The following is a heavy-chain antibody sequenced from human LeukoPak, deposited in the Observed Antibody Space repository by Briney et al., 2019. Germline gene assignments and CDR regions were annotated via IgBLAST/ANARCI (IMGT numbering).Heavy chain of an antibody. CDR3: AKVSGLGWHFDY. CDR1: GFTFSNYE. Sequence: GGSLRLSCAASGFTFSNYEMNWVRQAPGKGLEGVSFISTSGGLIYYADSVKGRFTISRDNAKNSLFLHMNSLRAEDMAVYYCAKVSGLGWHFDYWGQGTLVTVSS. V-gene: IGHV3-48*03. J-gene: IGHJ4*02. D-gene: IGHD1-26*01. CDR2: ISTSGGLI.